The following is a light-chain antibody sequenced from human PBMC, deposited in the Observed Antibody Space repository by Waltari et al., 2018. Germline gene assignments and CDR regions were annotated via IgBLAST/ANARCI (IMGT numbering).Light chain of an antibody. CDR2: KAS. CDR1: QSTSSF. J-gene: IGKJ1*01. Sequence: DIQMTQSPSTLSASVGDRVTITCRASQSTSSFLAWYQQKPGKAPKLLIYKASSLESGVPSRFSGSGSGTEFTLTISRLQPDDFATYYCQQYNTYPGTFGQGTKVEIK. V-gene: IGKV1-5*03. CDR3: QQYNTYPGT.